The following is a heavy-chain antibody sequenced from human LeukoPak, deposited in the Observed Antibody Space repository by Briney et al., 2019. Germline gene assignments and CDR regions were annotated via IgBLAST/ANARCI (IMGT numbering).Heavy chain of an antibody. D-gene: IGHD3-3*01. J-gene: IGHJ6*04. V-gene: IGHV1-2*02. CDR1: GYTFTGYY. CDR3: ARDLYDSPGFWLHV. CDR2: INPNSGGT. Sequence: ASVKVSCKASGYTFTGYYMHWVRQAPGQGLEWMGWINPNSGGTNYAQKFQGRATMTRDTSISTAYMELSRLRSDDTAVYYCARDLYDSPGFWLHVWGKGTTVTVSS.